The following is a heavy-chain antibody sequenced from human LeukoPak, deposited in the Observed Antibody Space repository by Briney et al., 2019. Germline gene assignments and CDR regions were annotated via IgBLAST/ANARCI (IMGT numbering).Heavy chain of an antibody. D-gene: IGHD6-19*01. Sequence: LGESLKISCKGSGYNFTIYWIGWVRQMRGKGLEWMGIIYPGDSDTRYSPSFQGQVTMSADKSISTAYLQWSSLKASDTAMYYSARVAVAGGSDYWGQGTLVTVSS. CDR1: GYNFTIYW. CDR3: ARVAVAGGSDY. V-gene: IGHV5-51*01. J-gene: IGHJ4*02. CDR2: IYPGDSDT.